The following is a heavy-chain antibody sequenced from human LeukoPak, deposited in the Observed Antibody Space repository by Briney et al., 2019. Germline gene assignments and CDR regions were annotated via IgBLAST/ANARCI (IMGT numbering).Heavy chain of an antibody. Sequence: PGGSLRLSCAASGFTFSSYGMRWVRQAPGKGLGWVAVMSLDGSSEYYADSVQGRFTVARDNSKNTMYLQMNSLRAEDTAVYYCAKDFRDGYNHPSYYFDSWGQGTLVTVSS. J-gene: IGHJ4*02. CDR2: MSLDGSSE. CDR1: GFTFSSYG. CDR3: AKDFRDGYNHPSYYFDS. D-gene: IGHD5-24*01. V-gene: IGHV3-30*18.